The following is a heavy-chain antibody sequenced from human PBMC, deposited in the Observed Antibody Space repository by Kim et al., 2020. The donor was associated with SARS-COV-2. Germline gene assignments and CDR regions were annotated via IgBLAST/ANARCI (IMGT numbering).Heavy chain of an antibody. CDR2: ISYDGSNK. D-gene: IGHD6-13*01. CDR1: GFTFSSYG. CDR3: AKDQSIAAAFRRTPHDY. J-gene: IGHJ4*02. V-gene: IGHV3-30*18. Sequence: GGSLRLSCAASGFTFSSYGMHWVRQAPGKGLEWVAVISYDGSNKYYADSVKGRFTISRDNSKNTLYLQMNSLRAEDTAVYYCAKDQSIAAAFRRTPHDYWGQGTLVTVSS.